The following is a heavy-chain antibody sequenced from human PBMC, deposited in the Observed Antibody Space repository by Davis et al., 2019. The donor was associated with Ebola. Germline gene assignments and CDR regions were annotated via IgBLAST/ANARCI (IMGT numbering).Heavy chain of an antibody. J-gene: IGHJ4*02. CDR3: ARDSLAAAAFDY. Sequence: PGGSLRLSCAASGFTFSSYAMHWVRQAPGKGLEWVAVISYDGSNKYYADSVKGRFTISRDNSKNTLYLQMNSLRAEDTAVYYCARDSLAAAAFDYWGQGTLVTVSS. D-gene: IGHD6-13*01. V-gene: IGHV3-30*04. CDR1: GFTFSSYA. CDR2: ISYDGSNK.